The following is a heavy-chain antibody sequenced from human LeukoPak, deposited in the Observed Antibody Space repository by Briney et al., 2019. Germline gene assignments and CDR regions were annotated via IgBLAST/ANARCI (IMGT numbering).Heavy chain of an antibody. CDR2: FYHGGST. J-gene: IGHJ4*02. V-gene: IGHV4-38-2*02. CDR1: GYSISTGYY. CDR3: ARAMSIAARRQTIFDY. D-gene: IGHD6-6*01. Sequence: SETLSLTCTVSGYSISTGYYWDWIRQPPGKGLEWIGTFYHGGSTYYNPSLKRRVTISVDTSKNQFSLNLTSVTAADTAVYYCARAMSIAARRQTIFDYWGQGTLVTVSS.